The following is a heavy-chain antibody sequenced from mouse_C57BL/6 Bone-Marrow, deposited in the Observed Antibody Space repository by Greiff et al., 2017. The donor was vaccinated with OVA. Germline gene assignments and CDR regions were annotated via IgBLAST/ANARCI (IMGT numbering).Heavy chain of an antibody. Sequence: QVQLQQSGPGLVAPSQSLSITCTVSGFSLTSYGVDWVRQSPGKGLEWLGVIWGVGSTNYNSAPKSRLSISKDNAKSQVFLKMNRLQTVDTAMYYGASDLGWRFAYWGQGTLVTVSA. D-gene: IGHD3-3*01. CDR1: GFSLTSYG. V-gene: IGHV2-6*01. J-gene: IGHJ3*01. CDR3: ASDLGWRFAY. CDR2: IWGVGST.